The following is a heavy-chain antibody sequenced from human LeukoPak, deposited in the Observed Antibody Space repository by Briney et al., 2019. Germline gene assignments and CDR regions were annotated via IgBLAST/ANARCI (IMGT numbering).Heavy chain of an antibody. J-gene: IGHJ4*02. CDR3: AKNRGNYYYFDY. CDR1: GFSFSSYA. V-gene: IGHV3-23*01. CDR2: VSGSGEST. Sequence: GGSLRLSCAASGFSFSSYAMSWVRQAPGKGLEWVSAVSGSGESTYYADSVKDRFTISRDNSKNTLYLQMNSLGAEDTAVYYCAKNRGNYYYFDYWGQGTLVTVPS. D-gene: IGHD4-11*01.